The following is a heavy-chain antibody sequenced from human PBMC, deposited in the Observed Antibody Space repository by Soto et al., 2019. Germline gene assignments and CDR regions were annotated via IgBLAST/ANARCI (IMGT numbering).Heavy chain of an antibody. CDR3: ARDGTDGWFDP. D-gene: IGHD6-13*01. V-gene: IGHV4-31*02. J-gene: IGHJ5*02. Sequence: IRQHPGKGLEWIGYIYYSGSTYYNPSLKSRVTISVDTSKNQFSLKLSSVTAADTAVYYCARDGTDGWFDPWGQGTLVTVSS. CDR2: IYYSGST.